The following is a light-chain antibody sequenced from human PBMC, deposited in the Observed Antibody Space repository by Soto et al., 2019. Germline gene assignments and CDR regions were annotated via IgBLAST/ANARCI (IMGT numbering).Light chain of an antibody. CDR1: QSVSSQ. V-gene: IGKV3-11*01. Sequence: EIVLTQSPATLSLSPGERATLSCRASQSVSSQLAWYQQKPGQAPRLLIYEASNRATGLPARFSGSGSGTDFTLTISSLEPEDFALYYCQQRRDWPLTFGGGTQVEIK. CDR3: QQRRDWPLT. J-gene: IGKJ4*01. CDR2: EAS.